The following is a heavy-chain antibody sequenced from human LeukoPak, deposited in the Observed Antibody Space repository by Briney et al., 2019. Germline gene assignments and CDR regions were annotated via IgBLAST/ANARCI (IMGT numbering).Heavy chain of an antibody. Sequence: PSETLSLTCTVSGGSISSSTYYWGWIRQSPGKGLEWIGSVYYTGSPFYDPSLKTRVTMSADTSKNQFSLKLTSVTAADTAVYYCARGRITGYSSAFDIWGQGTMVTVSS. J-gene: IGHJ3*02. CDR3: ARGRITGYSSAFDI. V-gene: IGHV4-39*01. CDR2: VYYTGSP. CDR1: GGSISSSTYY. D-gene: IGHD2-15*01.